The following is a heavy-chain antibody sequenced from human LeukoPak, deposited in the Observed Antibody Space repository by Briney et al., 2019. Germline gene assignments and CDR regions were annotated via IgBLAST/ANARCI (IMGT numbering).Heavy chain of an antibody. V-gene: IGHV4-34*01. CDR2: INQSGSI. D-gene: IGHD3-22*01. J-gene: IGHJ4*02. CDR1: GGSFSGYY. Sequence: SETLSLTCAVYGGSFSGYYWSWIRQPPGKGLEWIGEINQSGSINYNPSLKSRVTISVDTSKNQFSLKLSSVTAADTAVYYCARDGYYYDSSGRYYFDYWGQGTLVTVSS. CDR3: ARDGYYYDSSGRYYFDY.